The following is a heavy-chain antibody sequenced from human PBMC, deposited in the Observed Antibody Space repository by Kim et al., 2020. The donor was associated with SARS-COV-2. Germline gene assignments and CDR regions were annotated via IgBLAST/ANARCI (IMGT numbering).Heavy chain of an antibody. V-gene: IGHV3-11*05. CDR2: ISSSSSYT. CDR3: ARDCGYGSGSYKVALRGAPGRGCDP. CDR1: GFTFSDYY. D-gene: IGHD3-10*01. J-gene: IGHJ5*02. Sequence: GGSLRLSCAASGFTFSDYYMSWIRQAPGKGLEWVSYISSSSSYTNYADSVKGRFTISRDNAKNSLYLQMNSLRAEDTAVYYCARDCGYGSGSYKVALRGAPGRGCDPWGQGTLVTVSS.